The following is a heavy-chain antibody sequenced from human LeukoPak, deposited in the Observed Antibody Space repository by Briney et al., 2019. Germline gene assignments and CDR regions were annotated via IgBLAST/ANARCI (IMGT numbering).Heavy chain of an antibody. CDR2: IIPIFGTA. CDR3: ARDVYYYDSSGSAAY. D-gene: IGHD3-22*01. V-gene: IGHV1-69*13. CDR1: GGTFSSYA. Sequence: SVKVSCKASGGTFSSYAISWVRQAPGQGLEWMGGIIPIFGTANYAQKFQGRVTITADESTSTAYMELSSLRSEATAVYYCARDVYYYDSSGSAAYWGQGTLVTVSS. J-gene: IGHJ4*02.